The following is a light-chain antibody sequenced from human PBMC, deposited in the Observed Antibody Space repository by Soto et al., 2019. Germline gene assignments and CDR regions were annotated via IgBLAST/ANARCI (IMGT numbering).Light chain of an antibody. CDR3: QQLNSYPPT. V-gene: IGKV1-9*01. J-gene: IGKJ4*01. CDR2: AAS. CDR1: QGISSY. Sequence: IQLTQSPSSLSASVGDRVTITCRASQGISSYLAWYQQKPGKAPNLLIYAASTLQRGVPSRFRGSGSGTDLTLTISSLQPEDFATYYCQQLNSYPPTFGGGTKVEIK.